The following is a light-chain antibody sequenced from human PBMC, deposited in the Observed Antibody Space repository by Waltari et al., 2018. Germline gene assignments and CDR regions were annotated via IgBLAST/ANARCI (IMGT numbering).Light chain of an antibody. J-gene: IGKJ3*01. CDR3: QHRDHWPPDAT. CDR2: GAS. CDR1: RSVSSTY. V-gene: IGKV3D-20*02. Sequence: EIVLTQSPGTLSLSPGEGASLPSRASRSVSSTYLAWYQQKPGQAPRLLIYGASSRATGIPARFSGSGSGTDFTLTISSLEPEDFAVYYCQHRDHWPPDATFGPGTKVDI.